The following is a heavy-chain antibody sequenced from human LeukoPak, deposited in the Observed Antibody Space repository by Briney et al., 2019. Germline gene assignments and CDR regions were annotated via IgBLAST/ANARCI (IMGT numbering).Heavy chain of an antibody. D-gene: IGHD6-25*01. CDR1: GFTFSSHW. CDR3: ARESSYSSATVDY. Sequence: PGGSLRLSCAASGFTFSSHWVHWVRQAPGKGLVWVSRINTEGSSTSYADSVKGRFTISRDNAKNTLYLQMNSLRAEDTAVYYCARESSYSSATVDYWGQGTLVTVSS. CDR2: INTEGSST. V-gene: IGHV3-74*01. J-gene: IGHJ4*02.